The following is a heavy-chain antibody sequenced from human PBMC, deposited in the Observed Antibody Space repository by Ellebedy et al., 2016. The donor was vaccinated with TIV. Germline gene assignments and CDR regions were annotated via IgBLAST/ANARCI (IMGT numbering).Heavy chain of an antibody. CDR3: ARDASGFGWVNWFDP. CDR1: GFIFSNYN. D-gene: IGHD5-12*01. CDR2: IGRSNII. Sequence: GGSLRLSCAASGFIFSNYNMNWVRQAPGKGLEWISYIGRSNIIYYADSVKGRFTISRDNAKNSLYLQMNSLTDEDTGVYYCARDASGFGWVNWFDPWGQGTLVIVSS. J-gene: IGHJ5*02. V-gene: IGHV3-48*02.